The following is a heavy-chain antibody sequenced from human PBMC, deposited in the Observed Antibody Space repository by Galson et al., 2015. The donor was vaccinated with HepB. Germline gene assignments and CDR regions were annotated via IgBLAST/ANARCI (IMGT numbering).Heavy chain of an antibody. Sequence: SVKVSCKASGYTFTAYHIHWVRQAPGQGLEWMGWINPNSGGTDYSQKFQGRVTMTGDTSINTAYMELSRLSYDDTAVYFCARSLGYYCSDDSCDLIGWFDPWGQGTLVTVSS. CDR3: ARSLGYYCSDDSCDLIGWFDP. CDR2: INPNSGGT. D-gene: IGHD2-15*01. V-gene: IGHV1-2*02. CDR1: GYTFTAYH. J-gene: IGHJ5*02.